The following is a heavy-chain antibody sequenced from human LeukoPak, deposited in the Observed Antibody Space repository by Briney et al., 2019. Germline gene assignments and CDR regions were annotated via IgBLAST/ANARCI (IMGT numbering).Heavy chain of an antibody. J-gene: IGHJ4*02. CDR1: GFTFSDYS. V-gene: IGHV3-21*01. D-gene: IGHD2-21*01. CDR3: ARDRVNIVVVSASEY. CDR2: ITSSGTYI. Sequence: GGSLRLSCAASGFTFSDYSMNWVRQAPGKGLEWVSSITSSGTYIYYADSVKGRFTISRDNAKNSLYLQMNSLRAEDTAVYYCARDRVNIVVVSASEYWGQGILVTVSS.